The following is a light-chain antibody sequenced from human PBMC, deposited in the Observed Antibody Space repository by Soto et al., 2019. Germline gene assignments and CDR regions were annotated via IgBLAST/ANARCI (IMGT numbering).Light chain of an antibody. CDR2: SDN. CDR1: SSNIGTNT. Sequence: QSVLTQPPSASGTPGQRVTISCSGSSSNIGTNTVNWYQQLPGTAPKLLIYSDNQRPSGVPDRFSGSKSGTSASLAISGLQSEDEADYRCATWDDSLNGVVFGGGTKLTVL. CDR3: ATWDDSLNGVV. J-gene: IGLJ2*01. V-gene: IGLV1-44*01.